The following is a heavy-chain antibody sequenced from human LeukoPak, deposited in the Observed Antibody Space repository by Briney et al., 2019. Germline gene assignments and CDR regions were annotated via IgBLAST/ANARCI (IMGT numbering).Heavy chain of an antibody. D-gene: IGHD3-10*01. J-gene: IGHJ3*02. CDR3: ARELWFGELSAFDI. V-gene: IGHV4-4*07. Sequence: SETLSLTCTVSGGSISSYYWSWIRQPAGKGLEWIGRIYPSGSTNYSPSLKSRVTMSVDTSKNQFSLKLSSVTAADTAVYYCARELWFGELSAFDIWGQGTMVTVSS. CDR2: IYPSGST. CDR1: GGSISSYY.